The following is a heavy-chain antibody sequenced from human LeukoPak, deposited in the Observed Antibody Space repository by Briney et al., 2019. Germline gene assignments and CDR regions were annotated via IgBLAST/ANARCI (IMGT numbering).Heavy chain of an antibody. CDR1: GFTFSSHW. D-gene: IGHD6-19*01. V-gene: IGHV3-7*04. Sequence: GGSLRLSCAASGFTFSSHWMTWVRQAPGKGLEWVANIKQDGSEKYYVDSVKGRFTISRDNAKNSLYLQMNSLRVEDTAVYYCARAQLYSSGFAYWGQGTLVTVSS. CDR2: IKQDGSEK. CDR3: ARAQLYSSGFAY. J-gene: IGHJ4*02.